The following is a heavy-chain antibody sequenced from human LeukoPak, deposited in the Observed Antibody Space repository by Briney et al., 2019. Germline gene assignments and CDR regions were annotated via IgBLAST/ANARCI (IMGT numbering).Heavy chain of an antibody. D-gene: IGHD6-13*01. V-gene: IGHV1-69*06. CDR3: ASGIAAAGTVFYMDV. CDR2: IIPIFGTA. Sequence: SVKVSCKASGGTFSSYAISWVRQAPGQGLEWMGGIIPIFGTANYAQKFQGRVTITADKSTSTAYMELSSLRSEDTAVYYCASGIAAAGTVFYMDVWGKGTTVTVSS. CDR1: GGTFSSYA. J-gene: IGHJ6*03.